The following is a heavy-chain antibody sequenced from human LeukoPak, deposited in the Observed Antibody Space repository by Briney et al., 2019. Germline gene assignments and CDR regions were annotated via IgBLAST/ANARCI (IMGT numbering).Heavy chain of an antibody. CDR1: GFTFSSYA. CDR2: ISYDGSNK. CDR3: ARDPFAGFDP. V-gene: IGHV3-30-3*01. J-gene: IGHJ5*02. Sequence: GRSLRLSCAASGFTFSSYAMHWVRQAPGEGLEWVAVISYDGSNKYYADSVKGRFTISRDNSKNTLYLQMNSLRAEDTAVYYCARDPFAGFDPWGQGTLVTVSS.